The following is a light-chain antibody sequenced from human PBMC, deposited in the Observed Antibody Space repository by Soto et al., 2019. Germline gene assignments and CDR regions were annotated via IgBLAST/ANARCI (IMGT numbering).Light chain of an antibody. V-gene: IGLV2-14*01. CDR2: EVS. Sequence: QPVLTQPASVSGSPGQSITVSCTGTSSDIGGHNYVSWYQQHPGKVPKLIIYEVSNRPSGVSNRFSGSKSGNTASLTVSGLQAEDEADYYCSSYTTTSTVIFGGGTKLTVL. CDR1: SSDIGGHNY. J-gene: IGLJ2*01. CDR3: SSYTTTSTVI.